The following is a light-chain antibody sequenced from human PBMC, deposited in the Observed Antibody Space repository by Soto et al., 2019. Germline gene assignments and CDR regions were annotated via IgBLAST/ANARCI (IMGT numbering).Light chain of an antibody. CDR3: QQCNNWPYT. J-gene: IGKJ2*01. CDR2: GAS. CDR1: QSVSSR. V-gene: IGKV3-15*01. Sequence: EIVMTQSPATLSVSPGERVTLSCRASQSVSSRLAWYQQKPGQAPRFLMYGASTRATGIPDRFSGSGSGTEFTLTISSLQSEDFAVYYCQQCNNWPYTFGQGTKLEIK.